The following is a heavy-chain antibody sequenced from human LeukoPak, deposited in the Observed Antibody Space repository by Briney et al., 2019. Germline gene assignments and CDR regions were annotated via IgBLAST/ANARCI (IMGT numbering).Heavy chain of an antibody. Sequence: GGSLRLSCAASEFTFSSYVMTRVRQAPGKGLEWVSSISASGGTTYYADSVKGRFTISRDNSKNTLYLQMDSLRAEDTAVYHCARGTGPVYTKGGRFDPWGQGTLVTVSS. D-gene: IGHD5/OR15-5a*01. CDR1: EFTFSSYV. CDR2: ISASGGTT. J-gene: IGHJ5*02. CDR3: ARGTGPVYTKGGRFDP. V-gene: IGHV3-23*01.